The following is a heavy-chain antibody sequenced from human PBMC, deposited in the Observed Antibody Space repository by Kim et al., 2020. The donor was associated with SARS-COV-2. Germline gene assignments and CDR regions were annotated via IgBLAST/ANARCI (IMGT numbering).Heavy chain of an antibody. V-gene: IGHV4-59*01. J-gene: IGHJ4*02. Sequence: GSTNYNPALKSRVTISVDTSKNQFSLKLSSVTAADTAVYYCANNYGDYVYWGQGTLVTVSS. CDR2: GST. CDR3: ANNYGDYVY. D-gene: IGHD4-17*01.